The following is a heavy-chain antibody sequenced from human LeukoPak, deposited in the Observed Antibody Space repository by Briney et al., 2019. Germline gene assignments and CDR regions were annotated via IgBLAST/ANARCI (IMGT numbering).Heavy chain of an antibody. CDR1: GGTFSSYA. D-gene: IGHD2-2*01. V-gene: IGHV1-69*05. J-gene: IGHJ4*02. CDR2: IIPIFGTA. Sequence: SVKVSCKASGGTFSSYAISWVRQAPGQGLEWMGGIIPIFGTANYAQKFQGRVTITTDESTSTAYMELSSLRSEDTAVYYCARAPARYCSSTSCPYYFDYWGQGTLVTVSS. CDR3: ARAPARYCSSTSCPYYFDY.